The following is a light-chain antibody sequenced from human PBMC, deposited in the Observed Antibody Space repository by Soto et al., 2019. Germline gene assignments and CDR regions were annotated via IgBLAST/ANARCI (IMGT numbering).Light chain of an antibody. J-gene: IGKJ1*01. CDR2: KAS. V-gene: IGKV1-5*03. CDR1: QSISSW. Sequence: DIQMTQSPSTLSASVGDIVTITCGASQSISSWLAWYQQKPGKAPKLLIYKASSLESGVPSRFSGSGSGTEFTLTISSLQPDDFATYYCQQYNSYSRTFGQGTKWIS. CDR3: QQYNSYSRT.